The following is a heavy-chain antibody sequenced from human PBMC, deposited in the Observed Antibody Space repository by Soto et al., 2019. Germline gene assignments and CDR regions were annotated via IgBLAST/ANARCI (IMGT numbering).Heavy chain of an antibody. CDR2: IDPSGGST. CDR1: GYTVTSYY. V-gene: IGHV1-46*01. D-gene: IGHD1-26*01. Sequence: ASVKVSCKASGYTVTSYYVHWVRQAPGQGLEWMATIDPSGGSTTYAEKFQGRVTLTRDTSTSTIYMEMTSLTSEDTAMYYCAREVGTPPYFDYWGKGPLVT. CDR3: AREVGTPPYFDY. J-gene: IGHJ4*01.